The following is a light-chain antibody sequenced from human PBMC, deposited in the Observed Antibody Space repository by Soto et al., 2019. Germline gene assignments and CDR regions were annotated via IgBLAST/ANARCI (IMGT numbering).Light chain of an antibody. CDR1: QSVSSSY. CDR3: QQVGASLWT. Sequence: GERATLSCRASQSVSSSYLAWYQQKPGQAPRVLIDGASRRATDIPERFRGSGSRTDFSLTIRRLDPEDFAVYYSQQVGASLWTFAQG. CDR2: GAS. V-gene: IGKV3-20*01. J-gene: IGKJ1*01.